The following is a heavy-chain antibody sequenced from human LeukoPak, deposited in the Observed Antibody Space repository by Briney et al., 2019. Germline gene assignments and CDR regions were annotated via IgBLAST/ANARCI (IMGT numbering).Heavy chain of an antibody. CDR3: ARQYCSSTSCYDPRIDP. J-gene: IGHJ5*02. CDR1: GGTFSSYA. D-gene: IGHD2-2*01. V-gene: IGHV1-69*04. Sequence: SVKVSCKASGGTFSSYAISWVRQAPGQGLEWMGRIIPILGIANYAQKFQGRVTITADKSTSTAYMELSSLRSEDTAVYYCARQYCSSTSCYDPRIDPWGQGTLVTVPS. CDR2: IIPILGIA.